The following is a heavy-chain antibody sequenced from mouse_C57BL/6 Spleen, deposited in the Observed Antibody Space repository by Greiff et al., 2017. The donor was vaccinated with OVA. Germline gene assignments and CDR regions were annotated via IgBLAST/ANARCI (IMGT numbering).Heavy chain of an antibody. CDR2: INSDGGST. V-gene: IGHV5-2*01. J-gene: IGHJ1*03. D-gene: IGHD3-3*01. CDR1: EYEFPSHD. Sequence: EVQLVESGGGLVQPGESLKLSCESNEYEFPSHDMSWVRKTPEKRLELVAAINSDGGSTYYPETMEDRFIISRENTKKTLYLQMSSLRSEDTALYYCARGGWDGYVDVWGTGTTVTVSS. CDR3: ARGGWDGYVDV.